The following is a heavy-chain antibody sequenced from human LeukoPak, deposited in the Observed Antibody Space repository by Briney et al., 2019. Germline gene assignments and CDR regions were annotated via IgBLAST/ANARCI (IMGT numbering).Heavy chain of an antibody. CDR3: ARDSDYYGSGSYYPH. D-gene: IGHD3-10*01. V-gene: IGHV4-38-2*02. J-gene: IGHJ4*02. CDR2: IYHSGST. Sequence: SETLSLTCTVSGYSISSDYYWGWIRQPPGKGLEWIGTIYHSGSTSYNPSLKSRVTISVDTSKNQFSLKLSSVTAADTAVYYCARDSDYYGSGSYYPHWGQGTLVTVSS. CDR1: GYSISSDYY.